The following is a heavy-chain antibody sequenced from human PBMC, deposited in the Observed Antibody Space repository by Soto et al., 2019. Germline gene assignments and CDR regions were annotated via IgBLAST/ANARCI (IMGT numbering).Heavy chain of an antibody. J-gene: IGHJ3*02. D-gene: IGHD2-15*01. V-gene: IGHV4-31*03. Sequence: SETLSLTCTVSGGSISSGGYYWSWIRQHPGKGLEWIGYIYYSGSTYYNPSLKSRVTISVDTSKNQFSLKLSSVTAADTAVYYCARGASGYCSGGSCYSAYDAFDIWGQGTMVTVSS. CDR1: GGSISSGGYY. CDR2: IYYSGST. CDR3: ARGASGYCSGGSCYSAYDAFDI.